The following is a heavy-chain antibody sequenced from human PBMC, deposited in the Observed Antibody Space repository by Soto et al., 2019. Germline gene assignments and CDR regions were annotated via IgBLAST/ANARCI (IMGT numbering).Heavy chain of an antibody. V-gene: IGHV4-59*01. Sequence: SVTLSRTCSVAAGRISSYCCSWIRQPQGKGLEWIGYIYYSGSTYYNPSIKSRVPISVDTSKNQFPLKLSSVTAADTAVYYCARERGSGWYGYWGQGTLVTVSS. CDR1: AGRISSYC. CDR2: IYYSGST. J-gene: IGHJ4*02. D-gene: IGHD6-19*01. CDR3: ARERGSGWYGY.